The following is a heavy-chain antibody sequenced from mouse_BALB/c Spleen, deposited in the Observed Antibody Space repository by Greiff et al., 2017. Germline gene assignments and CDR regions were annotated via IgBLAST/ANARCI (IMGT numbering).Heavy chain of an antibody. Sequence: VKVVESGPGLVAPSQSLSITCTVSGFSLTSYGVHWVRQPPGKGLEWLGVIWAGGSTNYNSALMSRLSISKDNSKSQVFLKMNSLQTDDTAMYYCARDRGYYGSYYAMDYWGQGTSVTVSS. CDR1: GFSLTSYG. CDR3: ARDRGYYGSYYAMDY. CDR2: IWAGGST. J-gene: IGHJ4*01. V-gene: IGHV2-9*02. D-gene: IGHD1-1*01.